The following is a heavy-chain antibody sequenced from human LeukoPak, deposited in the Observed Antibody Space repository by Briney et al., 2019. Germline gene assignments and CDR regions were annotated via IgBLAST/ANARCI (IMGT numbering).Heavy chain of an antibody. CDR1: GYIFTGFY. Sequence: ASVKVSCKASGYIFTGFYMHWVRQAPGQGLEWMGWINPNSGVTNYAQKFQGRVTMTRDTSISTAYMELSRLTSDDTAVYYCARGVAAGDTVGSGNYWGQGTLVTLSS. D-gene: IGHD6-13*01. CDR3: ARGVAAGDTVGSGNY. CDR2: INPNSGVT. V-gene: IGHV1-2*02. J-gene: IGHJ4*02.